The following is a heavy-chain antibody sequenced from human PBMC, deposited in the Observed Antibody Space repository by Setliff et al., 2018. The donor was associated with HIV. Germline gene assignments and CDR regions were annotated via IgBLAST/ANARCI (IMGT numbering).Heavy chain of an antibody. CDR2: IYYNGNAY. Sequence: SETLSLTCTVSGGSISSGSYYWSWIRQPAGKGLEWIGYIYYNGNAYYYNPSLKSRTTISLDTSMNQFSLKLTSVTAADTAVYYCAREVDVVTTSDAFDIWGQGTMVTVS. CDR3: AREVDVVTTSDAFDI. J-gene: IGHJ3*02. CDR1: GGSISSGSYY. V-gene: IGHV4-30-4*08. D-gene: IGHD2-21*02.